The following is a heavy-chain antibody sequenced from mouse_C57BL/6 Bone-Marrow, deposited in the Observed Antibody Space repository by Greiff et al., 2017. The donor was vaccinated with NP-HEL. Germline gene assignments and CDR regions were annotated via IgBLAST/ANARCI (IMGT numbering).Heavy chain of an antibody. J-gene: IGHJ3*01. D-gene: IGHD2-2*01. CDR1: GYTFTSYW. V-gene: IGHV1-50*01. CDR3: ARQGMNYYGYLGCAY. Sequence: QVQLKQPGAELVKPGASVKLSCKASGYTFTSYWMQWVKQRPGQGLEWIGEIDPSDSYTNYNQKFKGKATLTVDPSSSTAYLQLSSLTSEDAAVYCCARQGMNYYGYLGCAYWGKGTLVTVSA. CDR2: IDPSDSYT.